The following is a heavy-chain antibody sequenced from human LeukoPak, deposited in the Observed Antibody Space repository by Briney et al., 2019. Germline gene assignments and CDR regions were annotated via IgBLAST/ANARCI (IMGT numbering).Heavy chain of an antibody. CDR1: GYTFTSNY. Sequence: ASVKVSCKAFGYTFTSNYMHWVRQAPGQGPEWMGVISPSGGSTTYAQKFQGRVTITRDTSASTAYMELSSLRSEDMAVYYCAREFYGDYEYFDYWGQGTLVTVSS. J-gene: IGHJ4*02. V-gene: IGHV1-46*01. CDR3: AREFYGDYEYFDY. D-gene: IGHD4-17*01. CDR2: ISPSGGST.